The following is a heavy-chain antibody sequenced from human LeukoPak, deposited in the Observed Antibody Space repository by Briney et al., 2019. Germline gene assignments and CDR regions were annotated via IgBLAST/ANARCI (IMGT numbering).Heavy chain of an antibody. CDR2: ISAYNGNT. J-gene: IGHJ4*02. V-gene: IGHV1-18*01. CDR1: GYTFTSYG. Sequence: ASVKVSCKASGYTFTSYGISWVRQAPVQGLEWMGWISAYNGNTNYAQKLQGRVTMTTDTSTSTAYMELRSLRSDDTAVYYCARDFSVVVAATVFDYWGQGTLVTVSS. CDR3: ARDFSVVVAATVFDY. D-gene: IGHD2-15*01.